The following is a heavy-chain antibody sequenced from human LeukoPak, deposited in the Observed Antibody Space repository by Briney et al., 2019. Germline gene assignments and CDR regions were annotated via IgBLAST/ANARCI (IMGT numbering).Heavy chain of an antibody. D-gene: IGHD4-11*01. CDR2: IYYSGST. CDR3: ARGDYGNYGDFYYYGLDV. V-gene: IGHV4-39*07. J-gene: IGHJ6*02. CDR1: GGSISSSSYY. Sequence: SETLSLTCTVSGGSISSSSYYWGWIRQPPGKGLEWIGSIYYSGSTYYTPSLKSRVTISVDTSKNQFSLKLSSVTAADTAVYYCARGDYGNYGDFYYYGLDVWGQGTTVTVSS.